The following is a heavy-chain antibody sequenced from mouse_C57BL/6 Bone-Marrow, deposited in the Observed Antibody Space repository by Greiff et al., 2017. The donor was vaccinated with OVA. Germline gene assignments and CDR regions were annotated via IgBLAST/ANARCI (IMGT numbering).Heavy chain of an antibody. V-gene: IGHV14-2*01. D-gene: IGHD2-5*01. CDR3: ARSWAYYSNYGAFDY. Sequence: EVQVVESGAELVKPGASVKLSCTASGFNIKDYYMHWVKQRTEQGLEWIGRIDPEDGETKYAPKFQGKATITADTSSNTAYLQLSSLTSEDTAVYYCARSWAYYSNYGAFDYWGQGTTLTVSS. CDR2: IDPEDGET. J-gene: IGHJ2*01. CDR1: GFNIKDYY.